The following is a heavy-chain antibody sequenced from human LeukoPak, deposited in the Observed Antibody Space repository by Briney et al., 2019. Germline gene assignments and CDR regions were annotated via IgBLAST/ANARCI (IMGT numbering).Heavy chain of an antibody. D-gene: IGHD1-26*01. CDR2: ISSSGSTI. J-gene: IGHJ4*02. Sequence: EGSLRLSCAASGFTFSDYYMSWIRQAPGKGLEWVSYISSSGSTIYYADSVKGRFTISRDNAKNSLYLQMNSLRAEDTAVYYCATEVVGASTLFDYWGQGTLVTVSS. CDR3: ATEVVGASTLFDY. CDR1: GFTFSDYY. V-gene: IGHV3-11*01.